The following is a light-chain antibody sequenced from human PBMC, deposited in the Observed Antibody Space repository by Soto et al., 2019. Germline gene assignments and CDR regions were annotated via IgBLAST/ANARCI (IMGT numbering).Light chain of an antibody. J-gene: IGLJ1*01. V-gene: IGLV2-14*03. CDR2: DVS. Sequence: QSALTQPASVSGSPGQSIAISCTGTSSDVGGYNYVSWYQHHPGKAPKLMIYDVSNRPSGVSDRFSGSKSGNTASLTISGRQAEDEADYYCSSDTSSGNYVFGTGTKLTVL. CDR3: SSDTSSGNYV. CDR1: SSDVGGYNY.